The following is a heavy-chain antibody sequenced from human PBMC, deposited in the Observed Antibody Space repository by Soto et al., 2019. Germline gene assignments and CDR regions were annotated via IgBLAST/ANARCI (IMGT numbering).Heavy chain of an antibody. V-gene: IGHV1-69*13. CDR3: ARGGYYYDSSGYYYV. Sequence: ASVKVSCKASGGTFSSYAISWVRQAPGQGLEWMGGIIPIFGTANYAQKFQGRVTITADESTSTAYMELSSLRSEDTAVYYCARGGYYYDSSGYYYVWGQGTLVTVSS. CDR2: IIPIFGTA. J-gene: IGHJ4*02. D-gene: IGHD3-22*01. CDR1: GGTFSSYA.